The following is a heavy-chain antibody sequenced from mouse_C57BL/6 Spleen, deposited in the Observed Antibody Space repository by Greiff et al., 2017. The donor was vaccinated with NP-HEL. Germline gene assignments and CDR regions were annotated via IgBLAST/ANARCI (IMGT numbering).Heavy chain of an antibody. J-gene: IGHJ1*03. CDR3: TREGDYYGGSYVRYFDV. V-gene: IGHV1-15*01. CDR1: GYTFTDYE. Sequence: VQLQESGAELVRPGASVTLSCKASGYTFTDYEMHWVKQTPVNGLEWIGAIDPETGGTAYNQKFKGKAILTADKASSTDYMELRSLTSEYSAVYYCTREGDYYGGSYVRYFDVWGTGTTVTVSS. CDR2: IDPETGGT. D-gene: IGHD1-1*01.